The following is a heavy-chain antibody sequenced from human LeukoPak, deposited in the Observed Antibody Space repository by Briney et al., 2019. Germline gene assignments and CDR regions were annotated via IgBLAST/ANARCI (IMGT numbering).Heavy chain of an antibody. CDR2: IHHSGSI. CDR1: GYSISSGYY. Sequence: SETLSLTCTVSGYSISSGYYWGWIRQPPGKGLEWIGSIHHSGSIYYNPSLKSRVTISVDTSKNQFSLKLSSVTAADTAVYYCARVNCSSTSCYTWGGNWFDPWGQGTLVTVSS. J-gene: IGHJ5*02. V-gene: IGHV4-38-2*02. CDR3: ARVNCSSTSCYTWGGNWFDP. D-gene: IGHD2-2*02.